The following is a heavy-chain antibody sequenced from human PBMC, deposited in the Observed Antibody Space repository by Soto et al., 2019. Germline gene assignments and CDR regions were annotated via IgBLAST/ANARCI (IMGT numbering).Heavy chain of an antibody. V-gene: IGHV4-39*02. J-gene: IGHJ6*02. CDR3: ARVRWAASNTSYGMDV. CDR2: IYYSGST. D-gene: IGHD3-16*01. CDR1: GGSISSSSYY. Sequence: SETLSLTCTVSGGSISSSSYYWGWIRQPPGKGLEWIGSIYYSGSTYYNPSLKSRVTISVDTSKNQVSLKLSSVTAADTAVYYCARVRWAASNTSYGMDVWGQGTTVTVSS.